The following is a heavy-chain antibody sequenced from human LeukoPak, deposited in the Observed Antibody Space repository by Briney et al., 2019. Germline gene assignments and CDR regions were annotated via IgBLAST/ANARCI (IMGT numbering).Heavy chain of an antibody. V-gene: IGHV3-53*01. J-gene: IGHJ3*02. CDR3: ARAGIAVAGRVAFDI. CDR2: IYSDNT. Sequence: GGSLRLSCTVSGFTVSSNSMSWVRQAPGKGLEWVSLIYSDNTHYSDSVKGRFTISRDNAKNSLYLQMNSLRAEDTAVYYCARAGIAVAGRVAFDIWGQGTMVTVSS. D-gene: IGHD6-19*01. CDR1: GFTVSSNS.